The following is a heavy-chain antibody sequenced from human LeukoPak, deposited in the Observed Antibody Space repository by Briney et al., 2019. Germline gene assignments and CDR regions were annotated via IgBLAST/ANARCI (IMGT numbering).Heavy chain of an antibody. V-gene: IGHV3-74*01. CDR3: ARGYSSSYRIDY. D-gene: IGHD6-6*01. CDR1: GFTFSNYW. Sequence: QSGGSLRLSCAASGFTFSNYWMHWVRHAPGKGLVWVSRINTDGSSTTYADSVKGRFTISRDNAKNTLYLQMNSLSAEDTAVYYCARGYSSSYRIDYWGQGTLVTVSS. J-gene: IGHJ4*02. CDR2: INTDGSST.